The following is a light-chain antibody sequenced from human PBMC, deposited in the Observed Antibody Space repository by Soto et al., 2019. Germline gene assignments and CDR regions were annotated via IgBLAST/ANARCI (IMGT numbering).Light chain of an antibody. Sequence: QSALTQPPSASGSPGQSVTISCTGTSSDVGGYNYVSWYQQYPGKVPKLMVYEVNKRPSGVPDRFSVSKSVNTASLTVSGLQAEDEADYYCTSYAGGNNVFGTGTKVTVL. CDR2: EVN. CDR3: TSYAGGNNV. CDR1: SSDVGGYNY. J-gene: IGLJ1*01. V-gene: IGLV2-8*01.